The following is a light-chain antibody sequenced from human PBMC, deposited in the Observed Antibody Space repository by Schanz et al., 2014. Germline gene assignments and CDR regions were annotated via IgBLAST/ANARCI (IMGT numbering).Light chain of an antibody. J-gene: IGKJ2*01. CDR1: QSVSSN. CDR2: GAS. CDR3: QQYSNWPPTYT. V-gene: IGKV3-15*01. Sequence: EIVMTQSPATLSVSPGERATLSCRASQSVSSNLAWYQHKPGQAPRLLICGASTRATGIPARFSGSGSGTEFTLTISSLQSEDFAIYYCQQYSNWPPTYTFGQGTKLEIK.